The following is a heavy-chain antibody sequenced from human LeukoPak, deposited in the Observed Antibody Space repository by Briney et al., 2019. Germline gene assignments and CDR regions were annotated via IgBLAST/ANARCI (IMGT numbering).Heavy chain of an antibody. Sequence: GRSLTLSCAASGFTFSRYGMRWVRQAPGKGLEWVAVISYDGSNKYYVDSVKGRFSISRDNSKNTLDLQMNSLRGEDTAVYFCAKELRDGGFDYWGQGTLVTVSS. CDR1: GFTFSRYG. CDR2: ISYDGSNK. D-gene: IGHD4-23*01. CDR3: AKELRDGGFDY. V-gene: IGHV3-30*18. J-gene: IGHJ4*02.